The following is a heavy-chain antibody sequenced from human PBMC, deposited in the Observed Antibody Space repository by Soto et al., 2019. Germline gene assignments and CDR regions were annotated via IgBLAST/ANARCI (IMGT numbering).Heavy chain of an antibody. V-gene: IGHV4-30-4*01. CDR1: GGSISSGDYY. J-gene: IGHJ5*02. CDR3: AKEGYCSGGSCYDANWFDP. D-gene: IGHD2-15*01. CDR2: IYYSGST. Sequence: TSETLSLTCTVSGGSISSGDYYWSWIRQPPGKGLEWIGYIYYSGSTYYNPSLKSRVTISVDTSKNQFSLKLSSVTAADTAVYYCAKEGYCSGGSCYDANWFDPWGQGTLATVSS.